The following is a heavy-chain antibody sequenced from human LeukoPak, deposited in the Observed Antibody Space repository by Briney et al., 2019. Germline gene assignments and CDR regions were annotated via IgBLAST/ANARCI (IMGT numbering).Heavy chain of an antibody. J-gene: IGHJ4*02. Sequence: ASVKVSCKASGYTFTGYYMHWVRQAPGQGLEWMGGIIPIFGTANYAQKFQGRVTITADESTSTAYMELSSLRSEDTAVYYCASSEYQLLMVAFDYWGQGTLVTVSS. V-gene: IGHV1-69*13. D-gene: IGHD2-2*01. CDR3: ASSEYQLLMVAFDY. CDR1: GYTFTGYY. CDR2: IIPIFGTA.